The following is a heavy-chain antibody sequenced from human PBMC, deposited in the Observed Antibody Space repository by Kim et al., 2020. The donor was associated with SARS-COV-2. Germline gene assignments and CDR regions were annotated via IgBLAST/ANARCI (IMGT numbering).Heavy chain of an antibody. J-gene: IGHJ4*02. Sequence: SVKVSCKTSGGTFSDYVINWVRQAPGQGLEWMGGIITFFGTSDYAQSFQGRVTITADESTNTSYMELSSLRSEDTALYYCARSYPTMLREVIFFDLWGQGTLVTVSS. V-gene: IGHV1-69*13. D-gene: IGHD3-10*01. CDR1: GGTFSDYV. CDR3: ARSYPTMLREVIFFDL. CDR2: IITFFGTS.